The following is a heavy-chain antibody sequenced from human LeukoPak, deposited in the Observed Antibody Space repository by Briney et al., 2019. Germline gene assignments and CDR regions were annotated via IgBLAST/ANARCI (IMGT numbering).Heavy chain of an antibody. CDR3: ARGGITIFGVVKGAFDY. Sequence: GASVKVSCKASGGTFSSYAISWVRQAPGQGLEWMGGIIPIFGTANYAQKFQGRVTITTDESTSTAYMELSSLRSEDTAVYYCARGGITIFGVVKGAFDYWGQGTLVTVSS. J-gene: IGHJ4*02. D-gene: IGHD3-3*01. V-gene: IGHV1-69*05. CDR2: IIPIFGTA. CDR1: GGTFSSYA.